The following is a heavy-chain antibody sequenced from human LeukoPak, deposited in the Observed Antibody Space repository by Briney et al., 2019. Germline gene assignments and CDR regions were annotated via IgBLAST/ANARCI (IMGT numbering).Heavy chain of an antibody. D-gene: IGHD3-3*02. V-gene: IGHV1-18*01. CDR3: ARSISGRFGS. J-gene: IGHJ5*01. CDR2: ISPYNGNT. CDR1: GYTFTTYG. Sequence: ASVKVSCKASGYTFTTYGISCVRQAPGQGLEWMGWISPYNGNTNYAQNLQGRVTMTTETSTSTAYMDLKNLRSDDTAVYYCARSISGRFGSWGQGTLVTVSS.